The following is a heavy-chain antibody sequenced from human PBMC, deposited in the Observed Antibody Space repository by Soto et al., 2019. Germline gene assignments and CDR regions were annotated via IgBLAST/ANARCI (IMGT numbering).Heavy chain of an antibody. CDR3: ARDQGYGMAV. CDR2: ISSSSSYI. CDR1: GFTFSSYS. V-gene: IGHV3-21*01. J-gene: IGHJ6*02. Sequence: EVQLVESGGGLVKPGVSLRLSCAASGFTFSSYSMNWVRQAPGKGLEWVSSISSSSSYIYYADSVKGRFTISRDNAKNSLYLQMNSRRAEDTAVSYCARDQGYGMAVWGQGTTVTVSS.